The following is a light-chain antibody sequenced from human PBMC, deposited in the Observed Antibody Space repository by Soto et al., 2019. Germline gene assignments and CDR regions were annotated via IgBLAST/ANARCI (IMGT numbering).Light chain of an antibody. CDR1: QSVSSC. CDR2: GAS. Sequence: DIVMTQSPATLSVSPGERATLSCRASQSVSSCLDWYHQKPGQAPRLLIYGASTRATGIPARFSGSGSGTEFTLTISSLQSEDFAVYYCQQYNNWPRTFGRGTKVEIK. V-gene: IGKV3-15*01. CDR3: QQYNNWPRT. J-gene: IGKJ1*01.